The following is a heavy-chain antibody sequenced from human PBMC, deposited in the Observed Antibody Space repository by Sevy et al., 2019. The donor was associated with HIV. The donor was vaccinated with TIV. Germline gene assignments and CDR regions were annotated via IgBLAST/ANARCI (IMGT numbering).Heavy chain of an antibody. D-gene: IGHD2-15*01. CDR1: GGSISSGGYS. Sequence: SETLSLTCAVSGGSISSGGYSWSWIRQPPGKGMEWIGYIYHSGSTYYNPSLKSRVTISVDRSKSQFSLNLSSVTTADTAVYYCARTALGYCSGGSCMNWFDPWGQGTLVTVSS. V-gene: IGHV4-30-2*01. CDR3: ARTALGYCSGGSCMNWFDP. J-gene: IGHJ5*02. CDR2: IYHSGST.